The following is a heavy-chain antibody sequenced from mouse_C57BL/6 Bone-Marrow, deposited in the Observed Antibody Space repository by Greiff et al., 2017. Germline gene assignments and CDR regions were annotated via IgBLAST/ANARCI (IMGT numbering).Heavy chain of an antibody. CDR3: ARFCLYAMDY. V-gene: IGHV3-6*01. J-gene: IGHJ4*01. Sequence: EVQLVESGPGLVKPSQSLSLTCSVTGYSITSGYYWNWIRQFPGNKLEWMGYISYDGSNNYNQSLKNRISITLDTSNNQLFLKLNSVTTEDTATYYCARFCLYAMDYWGQGTSVTVSS. CDR1: GYSITSGYY. CDR2: ISYDGSN.